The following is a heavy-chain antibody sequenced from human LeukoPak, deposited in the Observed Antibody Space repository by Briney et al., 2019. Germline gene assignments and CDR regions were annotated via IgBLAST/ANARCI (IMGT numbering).Heavy chain of an antibody. CDR3: ARQVDSTMALPDY. CDR1: VYTFASYG. Sequence: GAAVKVSCKASVYTFASYGVSWVRQAPGQGLEWMGWISAYNGKTNYAQKLQGRVTMTTDTSTSTAYMELRSLRSDDTAVYYCARQVDSTMALPDYWGQGTLVTVSS. D-gene: IGHD3-10*01. V-gene: IGHV1-18*01. J-gene: IGHJ4*02. CDR2: ISAYNGKT.